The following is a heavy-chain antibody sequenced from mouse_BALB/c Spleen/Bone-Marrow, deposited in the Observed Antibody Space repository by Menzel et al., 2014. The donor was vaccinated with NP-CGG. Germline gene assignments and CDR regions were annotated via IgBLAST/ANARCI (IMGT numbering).Heavy chain of an antibody. CDR1: GFNIKDTY. D-gene: IGHD1-1*01. Sequence: VQLKESGAELVKPGASVKLSCTASGFNIKDTYMHWVKQRPEQGLEWIGRIDPANGNTKYDPKFQGKATRTADTSSNPAYLQLSSLTSEDTAVYSCARYYYGYYFGYWGQGTTLTVSS. CDR3: ARYYYGYYFGY. V-gene: IGHV14-3*02. J-gene: IGHJ2*01. CDR2: IDPANGNT.